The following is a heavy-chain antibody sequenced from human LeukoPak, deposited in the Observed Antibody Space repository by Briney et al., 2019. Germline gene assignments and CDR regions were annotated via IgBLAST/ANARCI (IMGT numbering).Heavy chain of an antibody. CDR3: ASLLEGGWFDP. CDR1: GGSINSYY. Sequence: KPSETLSLTCTVSGGSINSYYWSWIRQPPGKGLEWIGYIYYSGSTYYNPSLKSRVTISVDTSKNQFSLKLSSVTAADTAVFYCASLLEGGWFDPWGQGTLVTVSA. J-gene: IGHJ5*02. V-gene: IGHV4-59*04. D-gene: IGHD1-1*01. CDR2: IYYSGST.